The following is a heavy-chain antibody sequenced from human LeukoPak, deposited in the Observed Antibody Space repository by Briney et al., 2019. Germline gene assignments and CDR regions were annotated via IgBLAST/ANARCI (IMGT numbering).Heavy chain of an antibody. Sequence: PSQTLSLTCTVSGGSISSGSYYWSWIRQPAGKGLEWIGRIYTSGSTNYNPSLKSRVTISVDTSKNQFSLKLSSVTAADTAVYYCASGSGYWGQGTLVTVPS. D-gene: IGHD3-10*01. CDR3: ASGSGY. V-gene: IGHV4-61*02. CDR2: IYTSGST. CDR1: GGSISSGSYY. J-gene: IGHJ4*02.